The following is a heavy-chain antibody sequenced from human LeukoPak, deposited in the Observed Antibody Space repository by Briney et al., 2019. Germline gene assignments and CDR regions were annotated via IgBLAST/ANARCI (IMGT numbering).Heavy chain of an antibody. CDR2: IRSKAYGGTT. D-gene: IGHD3-9*01. V-gene: IGHV3-49*03. J-gene: IGHJ6*02. CDR1: GFTVSSNY. Sequence: PGGSLRLSCAASGFTVSSNYMSWFRQAPGKGLEWVGFIRSKAYGGTTEYAASVKGRFTISRDDSKSIAYLQMNSRKTEDTAVYYCTRRLTDYDILTGVAFYYGMDVWGQGTTVTVSS. CDR3: TRRLTDYDILTGVAFYYGMDV.